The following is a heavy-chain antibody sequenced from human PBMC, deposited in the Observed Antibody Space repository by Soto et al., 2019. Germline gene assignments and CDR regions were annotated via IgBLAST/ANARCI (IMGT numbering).Heavy chain of an antibody. V-gene: IGHV5-10-1*01. Sequence: ESQKISSKGSGYSFISYGITWVRQMPGKGLEWMGRIDPNDSYTNYSPSFQGHVTISADKSISTAYLQWSSLKASDTAMYYCARHRPPDYDYVWGSYRYINEINWFGPWGQGPLGTVSS. D-gene: IGHD3-16*02. CDR1: GYSFISYG. CDR3: ARHRPPDYDYVWGSYRYINEINWFGP. CDR2: IDPNDSYT. J-gene: IGHJ5*02.